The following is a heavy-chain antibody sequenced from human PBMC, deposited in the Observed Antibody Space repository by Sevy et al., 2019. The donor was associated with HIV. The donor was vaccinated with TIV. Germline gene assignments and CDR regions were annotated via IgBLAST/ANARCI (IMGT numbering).Heavy chain of an antibody. CDR1: GFTFSSYA. V-gene: IGHV3-30-3*01. CDR2: ISFDGSNK. Sequence: GGSLRLSCAASGFTFSSYAMHWVRQAPGKGLEWVAVISFDGSNKYYADSVKGRFTISRDNSKNTLYLHMNSLRAEDTAVYYCARDFRSGYFNYYYYYYMDVWGKGTTVTVSS. J-gene: IGHJ6*03. D-gene: IGHD3-3*01. CDR3: ARDFRSGYFNYYYYYYMDV.